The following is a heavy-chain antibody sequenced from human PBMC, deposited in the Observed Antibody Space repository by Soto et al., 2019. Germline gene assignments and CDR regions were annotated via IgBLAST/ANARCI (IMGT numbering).Heavy chain of an antibody. Sequence: GGSLRLSCAASGFTFSSYSMNWVRQAPGKGLEWVSYISSSSSTIYYADSVKGGFTISRDKAKNSLYLQMNSLRAEDTAVYYCATYCSSTSCYAYYYYYMDVWGKGTTVTVSS. V-gene: IGHV3-48*01. CDR1: GFTFSSYS. CDR3: ATYCSSTSCYAYYYYYMDV. D-gene: IGHD2-2*01. J-gene: IGHJ6*03. CDR2: ISSSSSTI.